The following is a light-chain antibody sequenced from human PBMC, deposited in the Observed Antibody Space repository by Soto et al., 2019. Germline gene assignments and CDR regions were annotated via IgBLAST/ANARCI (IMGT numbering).Light chain of an antibody. CDR3: QQYGSSRFT. CDR1: QSITNSY. Sequence: EIVLTQSPGTLSLSPGERATLSCRASQSITNSYLAWYQQKPGQAPRLLVYGASSRATGIPDRFSGSGSGTDFTLTISRLEPEEFAVYYCQQYGSSRFTFGPGTKVDIK. V-gene: IGKV3-20*01. CDR2: GAS. J-gene: IGKJ3*01.